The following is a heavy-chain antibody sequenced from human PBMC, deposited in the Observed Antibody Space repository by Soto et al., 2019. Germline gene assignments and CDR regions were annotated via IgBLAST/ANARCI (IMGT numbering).Heavy chain of an antibody. V-gene: IGHV1-3*01. CDR3: SRALTDYSDTIGYYFDF. D-gene: IGHD3-22*01. CDR2: INAGSGDT. J-gene: IGHJ4*02. CDR1: GYTFTNYA. Sequence: GASVKVSCKASGYTFTNYAIHWVRQAAGQSLEWMGWINAGSGDTQSSHHFQGRVSITRDPSAGTAYLELSSLRSEDTAVYSCSRALTDYSDTIGYYFDFWSLGTLVNVSS.